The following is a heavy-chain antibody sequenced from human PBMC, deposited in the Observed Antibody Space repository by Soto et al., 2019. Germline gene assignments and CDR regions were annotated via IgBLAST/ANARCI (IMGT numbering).Heavy chain of an antibody. CDR2: IIPIFGTA. J-gene: IGHJ6*02. CDR1: GCTFSSYA. CDR3: ARPYDSQNWYYYGMDV. Sequence: AASVKVSCKASGCTFSSYAISWVRQAPGQGLEWMGGIIPIFGTANYAQKFPGRVTITADESTSTAYRDMSSRKSEDTAVYYCARPYDSQNWYYYGMDVGGQGTTVTVYS. V-gene: IGHV1-69*13. D-gene: IGHD3-22*01.